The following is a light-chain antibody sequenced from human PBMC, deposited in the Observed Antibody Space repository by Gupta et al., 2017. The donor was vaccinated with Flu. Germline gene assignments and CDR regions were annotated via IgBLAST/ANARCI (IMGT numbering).Light chain of an antibody. V-gene: IGKV3-11*01. Sequence: SPAAVSLSPGERATLSCRASQSVGTSLAWYQQRPGQPPSLLIYDASSRATGIPARFSGSGSGTDFTLTITSLEPEDFAVYFCQQRADWLTFGGGTKVEI. CDR1: QSVGTS. J-gene: IGKJ4*01. CDR2: DAS. CDR3: QQRADWLT.